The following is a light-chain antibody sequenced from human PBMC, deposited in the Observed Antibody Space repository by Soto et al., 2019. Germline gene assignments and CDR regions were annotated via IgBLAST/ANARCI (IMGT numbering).Light chain of an antibody. CDR3: VQALQTPYT. CDR2: WGF. Sequence: DIVVTQSPLSLPVTPGEPASISCRSSQSVLGSDGWQHLDWYLQRPGQSPQLLIYWGFYRASGVPARFSVSGSGTDFTLKISRVEPDDLGVYYCVQALQTPYTFGQGTRLEIK. CDR1: QSVLGSDGWQH. J-gene: IGKJ2*01. V-gene: IGKV2-28*01.